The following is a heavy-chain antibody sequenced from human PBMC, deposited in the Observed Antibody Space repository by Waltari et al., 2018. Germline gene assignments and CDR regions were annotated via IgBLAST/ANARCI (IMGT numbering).Heavy chain of an antibody. V-gene: IGHV1-69*14. Sequence: QVQLVQSGPEVKKPGSSVKVSCTASGDTFNNYAISWVRQAPGQGLEWMGRVIPVFGSTNTLQKFQDRVTLTADTVTRTAYMDLGSLRSEDTAIYYGARDAGGYDYNLYFRGLDVWGQGTTVTVSS. D-gene: IGHD5-12*01. CDR2: VIPVFGST. J-gene: IGHJ6*02. CDR1: GDTFNNYA. CDR3: ARDAGGYDYNLYFRGLDV.